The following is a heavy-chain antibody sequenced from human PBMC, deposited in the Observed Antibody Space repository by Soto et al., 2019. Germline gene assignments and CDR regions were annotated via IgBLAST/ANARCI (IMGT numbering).Heavy chain of an antibody. Sequence: GGSLRLSCAASGCPFDDYAMHWVRQAPGKGLEWVSGISWNSGSIGYADSVKGRFTISRDNAKNSLYLQMNSLRAEDTALYYCAKDSRIAAAGPMGYFDYWGQGTLVTVSS. CDR2: ISWNSGSI. D-gene: IGHD6-13*01. V-gene: IGHV3-9*01. J-gene: IGHJ4*02. CDR3: AKDSRIAAAGPMGYFDY. CDR1: GCPFDDYA.